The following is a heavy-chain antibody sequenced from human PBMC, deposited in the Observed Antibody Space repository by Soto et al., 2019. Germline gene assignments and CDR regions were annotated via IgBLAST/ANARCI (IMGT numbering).Heavy chain of an antibody. CDR3: ARDVGGSVVPHWFDP. J-gene: IGHJ5*02. CDR2: VDASGNT. Sequence: QVQLRESGPGLVKASETLSLSCTVSGHSISADYWSWIRQPAGKRLEWIGRVDASGNTNYHPSLKNRVTMSVDTSKNQFFLKVRSVTAADTAMYFCARDVGGSVVPHWFDPWGQGALVTVSS. V-gene: IGHV4-4*07. D-gene: IGHD3-22*01. CDR1: GHSISADY.